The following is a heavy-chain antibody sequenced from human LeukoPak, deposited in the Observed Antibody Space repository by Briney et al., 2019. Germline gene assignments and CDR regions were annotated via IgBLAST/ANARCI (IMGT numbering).Heavy chain of an antibody. Sequence: GGSLRLSCAASGFIFSRYGMSWVRQAPGKGLVWVSRIKSDGSGATYADSVKGRFTISRDNAKNTLYLQMNSLRAEDTAVYYCAKPVVTAIPYYFDYWGRGTLVTVSS. D-gene: IGHD2-21*02. J-gene: IGHJ4*02. CDR2: IKSDGSGA. CDR1: GFIFSRYG. V-gene: IGHV3-74*03. CDR3: AKPVVTAIPYYFDY.